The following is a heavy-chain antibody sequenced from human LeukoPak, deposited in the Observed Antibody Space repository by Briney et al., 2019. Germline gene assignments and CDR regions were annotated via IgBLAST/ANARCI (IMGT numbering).Heavy chain of an antibody. V-gene: IGHV4-39*07. CDR3: ARINSSSWYLDYYYYMDV. CDR1: GGSISSSSYY. D-gene: IGHD6-13*01. CDR2: IYYSGST. J-gene: IGHJ6*03. Sequence: SETLSLTCTVSGGSISSSSYYWGWIRQPPGKGLEWIGSIYYSGSTYYNPSLKSRVAISVDTSKNQFSLKLSSVTAADTAVYYCARINSSSWYLDYYYYMDVWGKGTTVTVS.